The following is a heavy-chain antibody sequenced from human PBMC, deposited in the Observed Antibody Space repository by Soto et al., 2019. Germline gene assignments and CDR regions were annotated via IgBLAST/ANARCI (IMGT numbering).Heavy chain of an antibody. J-gene: IGHJ4*02. CDR2: IYHSGST. Sequence: QLQLQESGSGLVKPSQTLSLTCAVSGGSISSGGFSWSWIRQPPGKGLESIGYIYHSGSTYYNPSLKSRVTIAVDRSKNQFSLKLSSVTAADTAVYYCAGGIAARPLGYWGQGTLVTVSS. V-gene: IGHV4-30-2*01. CDR3: AGGIAARPLGY. D-gene: IGHD6-6*01. CDR1: GGSISSGGFS.